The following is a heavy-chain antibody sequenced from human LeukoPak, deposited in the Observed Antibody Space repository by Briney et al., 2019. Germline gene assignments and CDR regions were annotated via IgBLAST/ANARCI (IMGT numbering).Heavy chain of an antibody. Sequence: GGSLRLSCAASGFTVSSNYMSWVRQAPGKGLEWVSVIYSGGSTYYADSVKGRFTISRDNSKNTLYLQMNSLRAEDTAVYYCATVGQPGIAAAGDLGYWGQGTLVTVSS. D-gene: IGHD6-13*01. CDR1: GFTVSSNY. CDR3: ATVGQPGIAAAGDLGY. CDR2: IYSGGST. J-gene: IGHJ4*02. V-gene: IGHV3-53*01.